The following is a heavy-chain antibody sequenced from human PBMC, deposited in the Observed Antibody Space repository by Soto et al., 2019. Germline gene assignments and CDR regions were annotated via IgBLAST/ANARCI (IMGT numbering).Heavy chain of an antibody. CDR2: IYYSGST. Sequence: SETLSLTCSVSGGSINSSSYFWGWVRQPPGKGLEWIGGIYYSGSTYYIPSLRSRVTISVDTSKNQFSLKLSSVTAADTAVFYCARHYSSGSRNWFDPWGQGTLVTVSS. CDR3: ARHYSSGSRNWFDP. V-gene: IGHV4-39*01. CDR1: GGSINSSSYF. D-gene: IGHD6-19*01. J-gene: IGHJ5*02.